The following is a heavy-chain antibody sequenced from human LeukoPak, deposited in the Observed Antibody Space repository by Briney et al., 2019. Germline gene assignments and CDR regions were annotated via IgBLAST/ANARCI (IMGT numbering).Heavy chain of an antibody. J-gene: IGHJ4*02. V-gene: IGHV3-23*01. D-gene: IGHD4-17*01. CDR2: ISGSGGST. Sequence: PGGSLRLSCAASGFTFGSYAMSWVRQAPGKGLEWVSAISGSGGSTYYADSVKGRFTISRDNSKNTLYLQMNSLRAEDTAVYYCAKDRHSTTVRPRQDYWGQGTLVTVSS. CDR3: AKDRHSTTVRPRQDY. CDR1: GFTFGSYA.